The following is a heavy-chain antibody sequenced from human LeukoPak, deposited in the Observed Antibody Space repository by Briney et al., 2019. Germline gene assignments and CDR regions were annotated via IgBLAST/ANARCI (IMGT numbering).Heavy chain of an antibody. D-gene: IGHD6-13*01. Sequence: GASVKVSCKASGGTFSTYAISWVRQAPGQGLEWMGGIIPIFGTANYAQKFQGRVTITADKSTSTAYMELSSLRSEDTAVYYCARALPPAGALVPYYYYMDVWGKGTTVTVSS. V-gene: IGHV1-69*06. CDR2: IIPIFGTA. CDR1: GGTFSTYA. J-gene: IGHJ6*03. CDR3: ARALPPAGALVPYYYYMDV.